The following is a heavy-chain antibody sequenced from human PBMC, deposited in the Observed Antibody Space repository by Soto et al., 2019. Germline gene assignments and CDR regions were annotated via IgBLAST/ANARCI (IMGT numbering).Heavy chain of an antibody. CDR3: AKHGYYEYFQY. CDR2: IYHSGST. CDR1: GGSVSSGSDY. V-gene: IGHV4-61*01. J-gene: IGHJ1*01. D-gene: IGHD5-18*01. Sequence: SETLSLTCTVSGGSVSSGSDYWSWIRQPPGKGLEWIAYIYHSGSTNYNPSLKSRVTISVDTSKNQFSLNLRSVTAADTAVYYCAKHGYYEYFQYWGQGTLVTVSS.